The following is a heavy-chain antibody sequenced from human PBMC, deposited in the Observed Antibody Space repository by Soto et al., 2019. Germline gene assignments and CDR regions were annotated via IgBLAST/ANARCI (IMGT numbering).Heavy chain of an antibody. V-gene: IGHV4-59*08. D-gene: IGHD4-17*01. J-gene: IGHJ3*01. CDR2: SRSSGNT. CDR3: ARHGLPDYDGYLASFHA. CDR1: GDSISAYY. Sequence: QVQLQQSAPGLVKPSETLSLTCTISGDSISAYYWSWIRQPPGKGLQCLGYSRSSGNTNYNPSLKSRFAIAVDTSENLYSLNLYSVTGADTALYFCARHGLPDYDGYLASFHACGEGTMVTVSS.